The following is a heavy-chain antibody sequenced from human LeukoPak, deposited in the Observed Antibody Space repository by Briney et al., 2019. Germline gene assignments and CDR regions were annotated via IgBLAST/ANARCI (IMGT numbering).Heavy chain of an antibody. D-gene: IGHD6-19*01. CDR1: GFTFSSYG. V-gene: IGHV3-48*01. CDR3: AREHTPYGSGCTATY. J-gene: IGHJ4*02. Sequence: GGSLRLSCAASGFTFSSYGMNWVRQAPGTGLEWVSYVSPSSSSIYYADSVKGRFTISRDNAKNSLYLQMNSLRAEDTAVYYCAREHTPYGSGCTATYWGQGTLVTVSS. CDR2: VSPSSSSI.